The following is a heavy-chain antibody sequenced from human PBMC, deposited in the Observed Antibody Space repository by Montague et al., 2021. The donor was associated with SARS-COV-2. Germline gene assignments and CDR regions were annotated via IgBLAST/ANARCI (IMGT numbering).Heavy chain of an antibody. D-gene: IGHD6-19*01. V-gene: IGHV4-39*01. CDR1: GGSISSSSYY. CDR2: IYYSGST. CDR3: ASTTVAGDIAFDI. Sequence: SETLSLTCTVSGGSISSSSYYWGWIRQPPGKGLEWIGSIYYSGSTYYNPSLKSRVTISVDTSKSQLSLKLSSVTAADTAVYYCASTTVAGDIAFDIWGQGTMVTVSS. J-gene: IGHJ3*02.